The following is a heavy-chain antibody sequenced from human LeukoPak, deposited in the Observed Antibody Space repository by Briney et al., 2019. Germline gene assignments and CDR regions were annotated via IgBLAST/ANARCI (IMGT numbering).Heavy chain of an antibody. CDR1: GGSISSGDYY. CDR3: ASDMYDSSGFDY. J-gene: IGHJ4*02. CDR2: IYYSGST. Sequence: SETLSLTCTVSGGSISSGDYYWSWIRQPPGKGLEWIGYIYYSGSTYYNPSLKSRVTISVDTSKNQFSLKLSSVTAADTAVYYCASDMYDSSGFDYWGQGTLVTVSS. D-gene: IGHD3-22*01. V-gene: IGHV4-30-4*01.